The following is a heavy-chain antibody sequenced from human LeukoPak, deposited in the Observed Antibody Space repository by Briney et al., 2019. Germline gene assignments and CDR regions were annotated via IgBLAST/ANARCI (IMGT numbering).Heavy chain of an antibody. V-gene: IGHV4-4*07. J-gene: IGHJ4*02. CDR3: ARYLGYCSSTSCSYFDY. CDR2: IYTSGST. D-gene: IGHD2-2*01. Sequence: PSETLSLTCTVSGGSISSYYWSWIRQPAGKGLEWIGRIYTSGSTNYNPSLKSRVTISVDTSKNQFSLKLSSVTAADTAVYYCARYLGYCSSTSCSYFDYWGQGTLVTVSS. CDR1: GGSISSYY.